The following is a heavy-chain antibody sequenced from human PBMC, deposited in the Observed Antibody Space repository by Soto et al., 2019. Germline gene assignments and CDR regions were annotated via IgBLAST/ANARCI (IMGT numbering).Heavy chain of an antibody. Sequence: PSETLSLTCTVSGGSISSGGYSWSWIRQPPGKGLEWIGYIYHSGSTYYNPSLKSRVTISVDRSKNQFSLKLSSVTAADTAVYYCARVFMYDSSGYYYFDYWGQGTLVTVSS. CDR2: IYHSGST. J-gene: IGHJ4*02. CDR3: ARVFMYDSSGYYYFDY. V-gene: IGHV4-30-2*01. D-gene: IGHD3-22*01. CDR1: GGSISSGGYS.